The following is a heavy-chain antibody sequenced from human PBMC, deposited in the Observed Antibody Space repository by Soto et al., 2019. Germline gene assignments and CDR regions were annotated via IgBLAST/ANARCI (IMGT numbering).Heavy chain of an antibody. CDR1: GFTFSSYG. CDR3: AKGRDWSGNGMDV. D-gene: IGHD3-3*01. J-gene: IGHJ6*02. V-gene: IGHV3-30*18. Sequence: PGGSLRLSCAASGFTFSSYGMHWVRQAPGKGLEWVAVISYDGSNKYYADSVKGRFTISRDNSKNTLYLQMNSLRAEDTAVYYCAKGRDWSGNGMDVWGQGTTVTVS. CDR2: ISYDGSNK.